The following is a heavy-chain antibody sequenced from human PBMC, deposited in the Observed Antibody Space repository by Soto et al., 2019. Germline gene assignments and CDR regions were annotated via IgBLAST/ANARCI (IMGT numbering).Heavy chain of an antibody. V-gene: IGHV3-30-3*01. CDR3: ARPYSSGWYGALDY. D-gene: IGHD6-19*01. CDR2: ISYDGSNK. Sequence: QVQLVESGGGVVQPGRSLRLSCTASGFTFSSYAMHWVRQAPGKGLEWVAVISYDGSNKYYADSVKGRFTISRDNSKNTMYLQMNSLRVEDTAVYYCARPYSSGWYGALDYWGQGTLVTVSS. J-gene: IGHJ4*02. CDR1: GFTFSSYA.